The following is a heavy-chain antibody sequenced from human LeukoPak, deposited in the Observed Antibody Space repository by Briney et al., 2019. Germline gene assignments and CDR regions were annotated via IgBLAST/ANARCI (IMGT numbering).Heavy chain of an antibody. V-gene: IGHV3-7*01. J-gene: IGHJ4*02. CDR3: ADLGTSD. D-gene: IGHD1-7*01. CDR2: INSDGSTK. Sequence: GGSLRLSCAVSGFRFSSQWMTWVRQAPGTGLEWVATINSDGSTKYHVDSVKGRFTISRDNAKNLVYLQMSILRAEDTAVYYCADLGTSDCGQGTLVTVSS. CDR1: GFRFSSQW.